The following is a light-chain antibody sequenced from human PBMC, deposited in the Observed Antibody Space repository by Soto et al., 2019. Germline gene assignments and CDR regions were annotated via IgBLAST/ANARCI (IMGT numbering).Light chain of an antibody. Sequence: QSVLAQPASVSGSRGQSITISCTGTSNDVGRYNYVSWFQQHPGKVPKLIIYDVSNWPSGVSDRFSGSKSGNTASLTISGLHPEDEADYYCSSFTSSSTSVLGTGTKFTGL. V-gene: IGLV2-14*03. CDR3: SSFTSSSTSV. CDR2: DVS. CDR1: SNDVGRYNY. J-gene: IGLJ1*01.